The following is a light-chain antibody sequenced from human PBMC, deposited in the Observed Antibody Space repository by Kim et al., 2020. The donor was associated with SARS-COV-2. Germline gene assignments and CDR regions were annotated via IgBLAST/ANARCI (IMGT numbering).Light chain of an antibody. CDR1: VLAKQY. CDR3: YSAADNNWV. J-gene: IGLJ3*02. Sequence: VSPGQTARITCSVEVLAKQYARWFQQKPGQAPVLVIYKDSERPSGIPERFSGSSSGTTVTLTISGAQVEDEADYYCYSAADNNWVFGGGTQLTVL. CDR2: KDS. V-gene: IGLV3-27*01.